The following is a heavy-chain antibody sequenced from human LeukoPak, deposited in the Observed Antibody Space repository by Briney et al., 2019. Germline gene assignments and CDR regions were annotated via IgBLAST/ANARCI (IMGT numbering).Heavy chain of an antibody. CDR2: INHSGST. Sequence: SETLSLTCAVYGGSFSGYYWSWIRQPPGKGLEWIGEINHSGSTNYNPSLKRRVTISVDTSKNQFSLKLSSVTAADTAVYYCARVSGSYYRRYYFDYWGQGTLVTVSS. V-gene: IGHV4-34*01. CDR3: ARVSGSYYRRYYFDY. J-gene: IGHJ4*02. D-gene: IGHD1-26*01. CDR1: GGSFSGYY.